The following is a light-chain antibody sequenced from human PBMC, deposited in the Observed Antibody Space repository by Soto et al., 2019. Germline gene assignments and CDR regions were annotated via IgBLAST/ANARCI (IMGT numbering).Light chain of an antibody. J-gene: IGLJ1*01. V-gene: IGLV2-14*01. CDR3: TSYSSTDTFYV. CDR1: SSDVGAYHY. Sequence: QSALTQPASVYGSPGQSITISCTGTSSDVGAYHYVSWYQHHPGKAPKLMTYQVTNRPSGVSVRFSGSKSGNTASLTISGVRADDEADYCSTSYSSTDTFYVFGTGTKVTVL. CDR2: QVT.